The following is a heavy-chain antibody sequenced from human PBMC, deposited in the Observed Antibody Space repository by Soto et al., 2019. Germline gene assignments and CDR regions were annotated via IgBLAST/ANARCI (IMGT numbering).Heavy chain of an antibody. Sequence: EVQLVESGGGVVRPGGSLRLACVVSGFSLDEYGMSWGRQAPGKGPEWVSGMHRNGNSTGYADSVKGRFTISRDDAKKSLYLQMNSLRSEDTAFYYCARDHRWGYEYGDYGYSWAPGTLGTVSS. CDR3: ARDHRWGYEYGDYGYS. CDR2: MHRNGNST. J-gene: IGHJ5*01. V-gene: IGHV3-20*04. CDR1: GFSLDEYG. D-gene: IGHD4-17*01.